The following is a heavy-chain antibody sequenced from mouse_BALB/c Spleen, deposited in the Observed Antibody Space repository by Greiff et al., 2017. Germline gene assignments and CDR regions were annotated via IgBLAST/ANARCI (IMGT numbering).Heavy chain of an antibody. CDR1: GDSITSGY. Sequence: EVHLVESGPSLVKPSQTLSLTCSVTGDSITSGYWNWIRKFPGNKLEYMGYISYSGSTYYNPSLKSRISITRDTSKYQYYLQLNSVTTEDTATYYCARYFTTVVAPFDVWGAGTTVTVSS. CDR3: ARYFTTVVAPFDV. CDR2: ISYSGST. J-gene: IGHJ1*01. D-gene: IGHD1-1*01. V-gene: IGHV3-8*02.